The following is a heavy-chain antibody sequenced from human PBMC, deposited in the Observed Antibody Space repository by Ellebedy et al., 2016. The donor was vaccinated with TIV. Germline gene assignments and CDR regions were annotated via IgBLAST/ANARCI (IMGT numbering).Heavy chain of an antibody. V-gene: IGHV3-74*01. CDR3: ARGLDY. Sequence: GESLKISCAASGFTFSSHWMHWVRQAPGKGLVWVSRINSDGSSTSYADSVKGRFTISRDNAKNTLFFQMNSLRAEDTAVYYCARGLDYWGQGTLVTVSS. CDR1: GFTFSSHW. D-gene: IGHD6-19*01. CDR2: INSDGSST. J-gene: IGHJ4*02.